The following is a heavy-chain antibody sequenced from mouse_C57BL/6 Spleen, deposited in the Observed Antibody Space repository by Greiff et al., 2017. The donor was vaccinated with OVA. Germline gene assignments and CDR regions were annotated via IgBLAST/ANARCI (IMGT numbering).Heavy chain of an antibody. J-gene: IGHJ2*01. V-gene: IGHV1-76*01. CDR2: IYPGSGNT. CDR1: GYTFTDYY. Sequence: VQLQQSGAELVRPGASVKLSCKASGYTFTDYYINWVKQRPGQGLEWIARIYPGSGNTYYNEKFKGKATLTAEKSSSTAYMQLSSLTSEDSAVYFCARYPYFDYWGQGTTLTVSS. CDR3: ARYPYFDY.